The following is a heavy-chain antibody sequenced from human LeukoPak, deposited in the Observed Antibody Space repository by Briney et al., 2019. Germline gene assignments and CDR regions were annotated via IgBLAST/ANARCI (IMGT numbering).Heavy chain of an antibody. J-gene: IGHJ5*02. CDR2: ISAYNGNT. V-gene: IGHV1-18*01. D-gene: IGHD4-17*01. CDR1: GYTFTSYG. Sequence: ASVKVSCKASGYTFTSYGISWVRQAPGQGLEWMGWISAYNGNTNYAQKLQGRVTMTTDTSTSTAYMELRSLRSDDTAVYYCARDYGDFTPNWFDPWGQGTLVTVSS. CDR3: ARDYGDFTPNWFDP.